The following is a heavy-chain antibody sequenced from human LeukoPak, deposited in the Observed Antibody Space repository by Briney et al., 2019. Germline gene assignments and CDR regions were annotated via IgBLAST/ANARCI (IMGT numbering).Heavy chain of an antibody. V-gene: IGHV1-69*13. J-gene: IGHJ4*02. CDR2: IIPISGTA. CDR3: ARGIDIVVGATGPDY. CDR1: GGTFSSYA. D-gene: IGHD1-26*01. Sequence: SVKVSCKASGGTFSSYAISWVRQAPGQGLEWMGGIIPISGTANYAQKFQGRVTITADESTSTAYMELSSLRSEDTAVYYCARGIDIVVGATGPDYWGQGTLVTVSS.